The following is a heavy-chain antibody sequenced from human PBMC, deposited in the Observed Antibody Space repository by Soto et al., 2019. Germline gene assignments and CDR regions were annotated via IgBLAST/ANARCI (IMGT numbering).Heavy chain of an antibody. J-gene: IGHJ5*02. V-gene: IGHV1-69*02. D-gene: IGHD1-7*01. CDR3: ARGAPTGTTRGREFDP. CDR1: GGTFSSYT. Sequence: GASVKVSCKASGGTFSSYTISWVRRAPGQGLEWMGRIIPILGIANYAQKFQGRVTITADKSTSTAYMELSSLRSEDTAVYYCARGAPTGTTRGREFDPWGQGTLVTVSS. CDR2: IIPILGIA.